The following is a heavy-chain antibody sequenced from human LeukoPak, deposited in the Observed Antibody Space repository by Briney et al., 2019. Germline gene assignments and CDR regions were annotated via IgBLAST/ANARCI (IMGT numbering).Heavy chain of an antibody. Sequence: GGSLRLSCAASGFTFSSYAMSWVRQAPGKGLEWVSVIYSGGSTYYADSVKGRFTISRDNSKNTVDLQMNSLRAEDTAVYYCARGHDYDSSVAYWGQGTLVTVSS. CDR1: GFTFSSYA. CDR3: ARGHDYDSSVAY. D-gene: IGHD3-22*01. CDR2: IYSGGST. V-gene: IGHV3-66*01. J-gene: IGHJ4*02.